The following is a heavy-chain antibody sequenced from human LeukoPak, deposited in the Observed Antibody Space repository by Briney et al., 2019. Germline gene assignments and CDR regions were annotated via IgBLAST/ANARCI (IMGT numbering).Heavy chain of an antibody. CDR2: IYNSENI. J-gene: IGHJ4*02. V-gene: IGHV4-59*11. CDR3: ARGNMLAAAGY. Sequence: SETLSLTCTVTGDSTSSHFWSWIRRPPGKGLEWIGCIYNSENISNNPSLKSRVTMSVDTSKNQFSLKLSSVTAADTAVYYCARGNMLAAAGYGGQGTLVTVSS. CDR1: GDSTSSHF. D-gene: IGHD6-13*01.